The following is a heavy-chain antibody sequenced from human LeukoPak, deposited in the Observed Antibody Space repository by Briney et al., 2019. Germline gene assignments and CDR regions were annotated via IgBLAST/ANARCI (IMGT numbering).Heavy chain of an antibody. CDR2: MNPNSGNT. D-gene: IGHD3-22*01. Sequence: VASVKVSCTASGYTFTSYDINWVRQATGQGLEWMGWMNPNSGNTGYAQKFQGRVTMTRNTSISTAYMELSSLRSEDTAVYYCARVGYYDSSGYYFLAFDIWGQGTMVTVSS. J-gene: IGHJ3*02. CDR1: GYTFTSYD. V-gene: IGHV1-8*01. CDR3: ARVGYYDSSGYYFLAFDI.